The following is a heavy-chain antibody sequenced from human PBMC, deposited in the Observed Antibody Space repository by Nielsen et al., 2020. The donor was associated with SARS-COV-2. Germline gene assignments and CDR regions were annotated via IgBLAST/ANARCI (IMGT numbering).Heavy chain of an antibody. CDR1: GFTFSTYS. J-gene: IGHJ6*02. Sequence: GESLKISCAASGFTFSTYSMNWVRQAPGKGLEWVSSISSSSGYIYYADSVKGRFTISRDNAKNSLYLQMNSLRAEDTAVYYCAGERVGGYHPPQYYYTMDLWGQGTTVIVSS. V-gene: IGHV3-21*01. D-gene: IGHD3-22*01. CDR3: AGERVGGYHPPQYYYTMDL. CDR2: ISSSSGYI.